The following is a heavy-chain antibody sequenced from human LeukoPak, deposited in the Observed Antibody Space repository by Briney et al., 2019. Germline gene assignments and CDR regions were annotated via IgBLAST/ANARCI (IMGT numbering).Heavy chain of an antibody. CDR2: IYSGGST. Sequence: GGSLRLSCEASGLTVSSNYMTWVRQAPGKGLEWVSTIYSGGSTYYTDSVKGRFTISRDNSKNALYLQMNSLRVDDTGVYFCARSAGTHWGQGTLVTVPS. CDR1: GLTVSSNY. J-gene: IGHJ1*01. CDR3: ARSAGTH. V-gene: IGHV3-66*01. D-gene: IGHD6-13*01.